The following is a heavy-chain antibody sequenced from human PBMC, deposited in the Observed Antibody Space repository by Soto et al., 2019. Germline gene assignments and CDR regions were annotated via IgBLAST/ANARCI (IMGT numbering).Heavy chain of an antibody. CDR2: ISAYNGNT. D-gene: IGHD3-3*01. V-gene: IGHV1-18*01. Sequence: ASVKVSCKASGYTFTSYGISWGRQAPGQGLEWMGWISAYNGNTNYAQKLQGRVTMTTDTSTSTAYMELRSLRSDDTAVYYCARDTYYDFWSGYLTPNWFDPWGQGTLVTVSS. CDR1: GYTFTSYG. CDR3: ARDTYYDFWSGYLTPNWFDP. J-gene: IGHJ5*02.